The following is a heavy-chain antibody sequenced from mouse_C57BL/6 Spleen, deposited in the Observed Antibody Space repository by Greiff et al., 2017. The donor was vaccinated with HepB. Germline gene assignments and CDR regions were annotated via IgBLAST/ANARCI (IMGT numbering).Heavy chain of an antibody. J-gene: IGHJ3*01. CDR2: ISDGGSYT. Sequence: EVQRVESGGGLVKPGGSLKLSCAASGFTFSSYAMSWVRQTPEKRLEWVATISDGGSYTYYPDNVKGRFTISRDNAKNNLYLQMSHLKSEDTAMYYCARDGRDSAGPPFAYWGQGTLVTVSA. V-gene: IGHV5-4*01. CDR3: ARDGRDSAGPPFAY. CDR1: GFTFSSYA. D-gene: IGHD3-2*02.